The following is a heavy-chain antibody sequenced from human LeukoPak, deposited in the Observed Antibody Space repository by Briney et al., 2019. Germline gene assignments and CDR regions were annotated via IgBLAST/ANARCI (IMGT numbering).Heavy chain of an antibody. Sequence: PGGSLRLSCAASGFNFSDYYTTWIRRAPGKGLEWVSYISTSSGFTKYADSVTNYADSVRGRFTISRDNAKNSLYLQMNSLRAEDTAVYYCAISGGDIVVVPSARGYFDYWGQGTLVTVSS. CDR1: GFNFSDYY. CDR3: AISGGDIVVVPSARGYFDY. J-gene: IGHJ4*02. V-gene: IGHV3-11*06. CDR2: ISTSSGFTKYADSVT. D-gene: IGHD2-2*01.